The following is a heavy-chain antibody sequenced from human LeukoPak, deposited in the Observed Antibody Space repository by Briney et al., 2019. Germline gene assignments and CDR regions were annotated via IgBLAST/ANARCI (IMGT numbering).Heavy chain of an antibody. J-gene: IGHJ3*02. D-gene: IGHD3-22*01. CDR1: GFTFSSYS. CDR3: ARDSLPYYYDSSGYYPDAFDI. Sequence: GGSLRLSCAASGFTFSSYSMNWVRQAPGKGLEWVSSISSSSSYIYYADSVKGRFTIPRDNAKNSLYLQMNSLRAEDTAVYYCARDSLPYYYDSSGYYPDAFDIWGQGTMVTVSS. CDR2: ISSSSSYI. V-gene: IGHV3-21*01.